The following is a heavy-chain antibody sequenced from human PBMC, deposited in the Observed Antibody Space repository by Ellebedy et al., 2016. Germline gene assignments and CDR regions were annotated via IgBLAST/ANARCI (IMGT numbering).Heavy chain of an antibody. D-gene: IGHD3-9*01. Sequence: GESLKISCAASGFTFSNYRMSWVRQAPGKGLEWVADIKQDGSEKYYVDSVKGRFTVSRDDAKNLLYLQMNSLRAEDTAVYYCARDLTGYSMDYWGQGTLVTVSS. V-gene: IGHV3-7*01. CDR1: GFTFSNYR. J-gene: IGHJ4*02. CDR2: IKQDGSEK. CDR3: ARDLTGYSMDY.